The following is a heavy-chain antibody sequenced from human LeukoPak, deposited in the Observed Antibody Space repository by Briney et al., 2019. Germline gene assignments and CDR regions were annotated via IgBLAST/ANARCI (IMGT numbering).Heavy chain of an antibody. CDR1: GYSFTSYW. CDR2: IYPGDSDT. Sequence: GESLKISCKGSGYSFTSYWIGWVRQMPGKGLEWMGIIYPGDSDTRYSPSFQGQVTISADKSISTAYLQWSSLKASDTAMYYCARHVITFGGVIVPSDYWGQGTLVIVSS. V-gene: IGHV5-51*01. J-gene: IGHJ4*02. CDR3: ARHVITFGGVIVPSDY. D-gene: IGHD3-16*02.